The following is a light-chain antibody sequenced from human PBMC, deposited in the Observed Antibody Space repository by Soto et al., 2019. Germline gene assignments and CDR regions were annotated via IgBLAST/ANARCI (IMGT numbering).Light chain of an antibody. CDR3: QQLNNYPRT. CDR1: QSISSY. Sequence: DIQMTQSPSTLSASVGDRVTITCRASQSISSYLAWYQQKPGKAPKLLISTASTLQSGVPSRFSGSGSGTEFTLTISSLQPEDFATYYCQQLNNYPRTFGQGTKVDIK. J-gene: IGKJ1*01. CDR2: TAS. V-gene: IGKV1-9*01.